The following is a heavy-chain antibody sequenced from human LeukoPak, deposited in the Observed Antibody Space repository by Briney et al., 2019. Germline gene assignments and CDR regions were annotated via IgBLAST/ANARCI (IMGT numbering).Heavy chain of an antibody. CDR3: AKNFPGRPFDY. D-gene: IGHD1-14*01. CDR2: FGTGGDDT. Sequence: PGGSLRLSCAASGFTFSSYWMSWVRQAPGKGLEWVSTFGTGGDDTYYADSVKGRFIISRDNSKNTLYLQINSLRAEDTAIYYCAKNFPGRPFDYWGQGALVTVSS. CDR1: GFTFSSYW. V-gene: IGHV3-23*01. J-gene: IGHJ4*02.